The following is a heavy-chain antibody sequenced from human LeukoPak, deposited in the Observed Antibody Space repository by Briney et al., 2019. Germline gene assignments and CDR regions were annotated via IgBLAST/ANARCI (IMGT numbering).Heavy chain of an antibody. CDR1: GFTFKDYV. V-gene: IGHV3-9*01. Sequence: SLRLSCAAPGFTFKDYVMHWVRQPSGKGLEWVSSINWNGGGTDYADSVKGRFTISRDNAKNSLYLQLSSLRPEDTALYYCAKHMRATNTYSFFGLDVWGQGTTVTVSS. J-gene: IGHJ6*02. CDR2: INWNGGGT. D-gene: IGHD1-26*01. CDR3: AKHMRATNTYSFFGLDV.